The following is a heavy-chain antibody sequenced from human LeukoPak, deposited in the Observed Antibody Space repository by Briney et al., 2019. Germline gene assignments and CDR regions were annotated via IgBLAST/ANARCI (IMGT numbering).Heavy chain of an antibody. CDR1: GYTFTSYY. V-gene: IGHV1-46*01. D-gene: IGHD4-17*01. Sequence: ASVKVSCKASGYTFTSYYMHWVRQAPGQGLEWMGIINPSGGSTSYAQKFQGRVTMTRDMSTSTVYMELSSLRSEDTAVYYCARDYGDYVSDYWGQGTLVTVSS. CDR3: ARDYGDYVSDY. CDR2: INPSGGST. J-gene: IGHJ4*02.